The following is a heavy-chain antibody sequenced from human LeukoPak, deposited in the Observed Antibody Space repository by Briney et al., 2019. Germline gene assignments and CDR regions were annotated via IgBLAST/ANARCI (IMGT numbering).Heavy chain of an antibody. V-gene: IGHV3-30*04. CDR1: GFTFSTFA. J-gene: IGHJ3*02. CDR2: IQNDGSNE. Sequence: PGGSLRLSCAASGFTFSTFAMHWVRLSPGKGLEWVAYIQNDGSNEQYADSVKGRFSISRDSSKNILYLQMNSLRAEDTAVYYCARNLYTMGSTDAFDIWGQGTMVTVSS. CDR3: ARNLYTMGSTDAFDI. D-gene: IGHD1-26*01.